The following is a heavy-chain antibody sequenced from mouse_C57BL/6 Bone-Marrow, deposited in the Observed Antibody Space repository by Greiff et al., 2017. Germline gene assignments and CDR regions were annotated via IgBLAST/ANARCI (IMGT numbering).Heavy chain of an antibody. Sequence: VQLQESGAELARPGASVKLSCKASGYTFTSYGISWVKQRTGQGLEWIGEIYPRSGNTYYNEKFKGKATLTADKSSSTAYMELHSLTSEDSAVYFCARRSYYYGSSLYYYAMDYWGQGTSVTVSS. D-gene: IGHD1-1*01. CDR2: IYPRSGNT. V-gene: IGHV1-81*01. CDR1: GYTFTSYG. J-gene: IGHJ4*01. CDR3: ARRSYYYGSSLYYYAMDY.